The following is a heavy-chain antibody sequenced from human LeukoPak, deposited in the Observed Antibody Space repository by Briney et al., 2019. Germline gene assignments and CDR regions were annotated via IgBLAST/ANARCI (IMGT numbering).Heavy chain of an antibody. CDR3: ARDQYPYYYGSGSSLNYGMDV. CDR2: IYTSGST. J-gene: IGHJ6*02. V-gene: IGHV4-4*07. CDR1: GGSISSYY. Sequence: SETLSLTCTVSGGSISSYYWSWIRQPAGKGLDWIGRIYTSGSTNYNPSLKSRVTMSVDTSKNQFSLKLSSVTAADTAVYYCARDQYPYYYGSGSSLNYGMDVWGQGTTVTVSS. D-gene: IGHD3-10*01.